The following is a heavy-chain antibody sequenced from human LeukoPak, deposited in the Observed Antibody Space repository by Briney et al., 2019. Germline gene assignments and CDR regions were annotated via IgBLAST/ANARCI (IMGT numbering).Heavy chain of an antibody. Sequence: GGSLRLSCAASGFTVSNNYLHWVRQAPGKGLEWVSVIYSGGTTYYANSVKGRFTISRDNSKNTLYLQMNSLRAEDTAVYYCAKSGYNRFDYWGQGTLVTVSS. J-gene: IGHJ4*02. CDR3: AKSGYNRFDY. V-gene: IGHV3-53*01. CDR2: IYSGGTT. D-gene: IGHD5-24*01. CDR1: GFTVSNNY.